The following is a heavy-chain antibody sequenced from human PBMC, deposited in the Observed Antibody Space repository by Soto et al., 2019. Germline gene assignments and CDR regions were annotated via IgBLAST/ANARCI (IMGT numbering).Heavy chain of an antibody. CDR2: ISHDGSNK. Sequence: QVQLVESGGGVVQPGRSLRLSCAASGFTFSSYGMHWVRQAPGKGLEWVAVISHDGSNKYYADSVKGRFTISRDKSKNTLYLQMSSLRTEDTAVYDCARALSSSWTLDYWGQGTLVTVSS. CDR1: GFTFSSYG. J-gene: IGHJ4*02. V-gene: IGHV3-30*03. D-gene: IGHD6-13*01. CDR3: ARALSSSWTLDY.